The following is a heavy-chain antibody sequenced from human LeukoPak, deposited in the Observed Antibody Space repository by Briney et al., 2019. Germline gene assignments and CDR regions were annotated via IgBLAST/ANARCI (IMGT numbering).Heavy chain of an antibody. D-gene: IGHD4-17*01. CDR2: IKQVVSKK. Sequence: GGSLRLSCVASGFPFSSYWMTWVRQAPGKGLEWVAKIKQVVSKKSHVDSGKGRLTTSRTTTKNSLYLKMNSERAEDTAIYYCTRVGYSDEGIDYWGQGTLVTVSS. CDR3: TRVGYSDEGIDY. CDR1: GFPFSSYW. J-gene: IGHJ4*02. V-gene: IGHV3-7*04.